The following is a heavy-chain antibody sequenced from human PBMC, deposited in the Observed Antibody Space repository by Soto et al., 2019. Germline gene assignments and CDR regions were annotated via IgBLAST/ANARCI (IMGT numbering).Heavy chain of an antibody. V-gene: IGHV3-23*01. D-gene: IGHD6-19*01. CDR2: ISGSGST. J-gene: IGHJ4*02. CDR1: GFPFSSYA. Sequence: PGGSLRLSCAASGFPFSSYAMSWVRQAPGKGLEWVSAISGSGSTYYADSVKGRLTISRDNSKNTVYVEMNSLRVGDTAMYYCAKGGWSEAGGGNWGQGTLVTVSS. CDR3: AKGGWSEAGGGN.